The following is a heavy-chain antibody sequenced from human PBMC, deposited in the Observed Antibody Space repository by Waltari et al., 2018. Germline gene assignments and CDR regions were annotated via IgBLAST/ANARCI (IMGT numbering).Heavy chain of an antibody. CDR1: VFNFGSYE. CDR2: IDTSDRSI. V-gene: IGHV3-48*03. Sequence: EVQLVESGGGLEQPGGCLRLCCAGSVFNFGSYEMLWVRRAPGKGLEWVSSIDTSDRSIYYADSVRGRFTISRDNAKNSLYLHMNNLRAEDTAVYYCARVGGYYYYYMDVWGKGTTVTVSS. D-gene: IGHD3-16*01. CDR3: ARVGGYYYYYMDV. J-gene: IGHJ6*03.